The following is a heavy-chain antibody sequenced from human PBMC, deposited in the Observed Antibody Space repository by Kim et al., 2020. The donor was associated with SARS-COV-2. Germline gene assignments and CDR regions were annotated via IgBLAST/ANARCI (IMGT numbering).Heavy chain of an antibody. Sequence: SVKVSCKASGGTFSSYAISWVRQAPGQGLEWMGRIIPILGIANYAQKFQGRVTITADKSTSTAYMELSSLRSEDTAVYYCAREGNAERPFDYWGQGTLVTVSS. J-gene: IGHJ4*02. CDR3: AREGNAERPFDY. D-gene: IGHD4-4*01. CDR2: IIPILGIA. CDR1: GGTFSSYA. V-gene: IGHV1-69*04.